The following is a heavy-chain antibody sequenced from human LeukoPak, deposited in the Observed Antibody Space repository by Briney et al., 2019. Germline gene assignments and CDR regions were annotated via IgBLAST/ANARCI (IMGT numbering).Heavy chain of an antibody. CDR3: ASVEMATIYGMDV. V-gene: IGHV1-18*01. J-gene: IGHJ6*02. CDR1: GYIFGHNG. CDR2: ISAYYGDT. Sequence: ASVKVSCKTSGYIFGHNGISWVRQAPGQGPEWMGWISAYYGDTKYAQKFQGRVTMTRDTSTSTVYMELSSLRSEDTAVYYCASVEMATIYGMDVWSQGTTVTVSS. D-gene: IGHD5-24*01.